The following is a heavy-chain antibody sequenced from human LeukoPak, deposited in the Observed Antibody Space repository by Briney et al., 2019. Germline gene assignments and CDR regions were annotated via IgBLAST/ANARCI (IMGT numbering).Heavy chain of an antibody. J-gene: IGHJ5*02. Sequence: ASVKVSCKVSGYTLTELSMHWVRQAPGKGLEWVGGFDPEDGETIYAQKFQGRVTMTEDTSTDTAYMELSSLRSEDTAVYYCATVEVASNQGAWFDPWGQGTLVTVSS. V-gene: IGHV1-24*01. D-gene: IGHD1-14*01. CDR1: GYTLTELS. CDR3: ATVEVASNQGAWFDP. CDR2: FDPEDGET.